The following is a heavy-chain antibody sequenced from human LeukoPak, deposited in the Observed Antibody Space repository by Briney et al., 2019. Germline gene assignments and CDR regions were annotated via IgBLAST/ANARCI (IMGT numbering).Heavy chain of an antibody. J-gene: IGHJ4*02. CDR2: INPSSGGT. Sequence: ASVKVSCKASGYTFTGYYMHWVRQAPGQGLEWMGWINPSSGGTNYAQKFQGRVTMTRDTSISTAYMELSRLRSDDTAVYYCARDSSGWYGRGYYFDYWGQGTLVSVSS. CDR1: GYTFTGYY. V-gene: IGHV1-2*02. CDR3: ARDSSGWYGRGYYFDY. D-gene: IGHD6-19*01.